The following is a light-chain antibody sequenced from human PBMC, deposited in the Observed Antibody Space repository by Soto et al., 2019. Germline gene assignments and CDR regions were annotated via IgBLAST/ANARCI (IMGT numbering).Light chain of an antibody. Sequence: EIVMTQAPATLSVSPGERATLSCRASQSVSSNLAWYQQKPGQAPRLLIYDASTRATGVPARFSGSGSGTEFTLTISGLQSEDFAVYYCQHYNNWPETFGQGTKVDIK. CDR2: DAS. J-gene: IGKJ1*01. V-gene: IGKV3-15*01. CDR3: QHYNNWPET. CDR1: QSVSSN.